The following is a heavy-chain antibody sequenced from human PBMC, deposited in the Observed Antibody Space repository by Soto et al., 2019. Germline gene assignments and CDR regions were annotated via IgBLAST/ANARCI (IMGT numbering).Heavy chain of an antibody. J-gene: IGHJ4*02. V-gene: IGHV4-31*03. D-gene: IGHD3-10*01. CDR3: ARDRGYYGSGSYYTFDY. Sequence: SETLSLTCTVSGGSISSGGYYWSWIRQHPGKGLEWIGYIYYSGSTYYNPSLKSRVTISVDTSKNQFSLKLSSVTAADTAVYYCARDRGYYGSGSYYTFDYWGQGTLVTVSS. CDR1: GGSISSGGYY. CDR2: IYYSGST.